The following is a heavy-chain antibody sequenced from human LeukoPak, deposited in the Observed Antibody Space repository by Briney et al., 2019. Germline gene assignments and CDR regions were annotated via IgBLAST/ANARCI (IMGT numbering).Heavy chain of an antibody. CDR2: MNPNSGNT. CDR1: GYTFTSYD. J-gene: IGHJ6*02. Sequence: ASVKVSCKASGYTFTSYDINWVRQATGQGLEWMGWMNPNSGNTGYAQKFQGRVTMTRNTSISTAYMELSSLRSEDTAVYYCARRHGGMGYYYGMDVWGQGTTVTVSS. V-gene: IGHV1-8*01. CDR3: ARRHGGMGYYYGMDV. D-gene: IGHD4-23*01.